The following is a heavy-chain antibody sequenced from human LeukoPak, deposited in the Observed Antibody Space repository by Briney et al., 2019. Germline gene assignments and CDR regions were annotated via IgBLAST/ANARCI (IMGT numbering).Heavy chain of an antibody. J-gene: IGHJ4*02. CDR3: ASVEMATIGAFDY. V-gene: IGHV4-34*01. CDR1: GGSFSGYY. CDR2: INHSGST. Sequence: SETLSLTCAVYGGSFSGYYWSWIRQPPGKGLEWIGEINHSGSTNYNPSLKSRVTISVDTSKNQFSLKLSSVTAADTAVYYCASVEMATIGAFDYWGQGTLVTVSS. D-gene: IGHD5-24*01.